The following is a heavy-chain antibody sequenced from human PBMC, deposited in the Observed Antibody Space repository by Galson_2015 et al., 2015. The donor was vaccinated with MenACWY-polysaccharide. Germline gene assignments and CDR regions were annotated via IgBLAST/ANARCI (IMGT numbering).Heavy chain of an antibody. CDR2: MNPNSGNT. V-gene: IGHV1-8*01. J-gene: IGHJ5*02. Sequence: SVKVSCKASGYKFSSYDINWVRQASGQGLEWMGWMNPNSGNTGYAQKFQGRVAMTRDTATSTAYMELRMLRYDDTAVYYCTRIIAPKPPFFDPGGQGPLVGVS. CDR3: TRIIAPKPPFFDP. D-gene: IGHD3-3*02. CDR1: GYKFSSYD.